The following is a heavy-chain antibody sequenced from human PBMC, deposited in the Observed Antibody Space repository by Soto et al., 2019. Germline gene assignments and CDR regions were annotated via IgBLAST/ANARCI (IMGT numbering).Heavy chain of an antibody. J-gene: IGHJ4*02. CDR3: AKFLTGTTDCDY. V-gene: IGHV3-30*18. D-gene: IGHD1-20*01. Sequence: GGSLRLSCAASGFTFSSYGMHWVRQAPGKGLEWVAVISYDGSNKYYADSVKGRFTISRDNSKNTLYLQMNSLRAEDTAVYYCAKFLTGTTDCDYWGQGTLVTVSS. CDR1: GFTFSSYG. CDR2: ISYDGSNK.